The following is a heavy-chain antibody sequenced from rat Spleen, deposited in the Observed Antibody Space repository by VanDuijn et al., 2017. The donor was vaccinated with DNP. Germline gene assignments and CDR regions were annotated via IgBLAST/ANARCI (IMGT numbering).Heavy chain of an antibody. CDR1: GFTFSNYG. J-gene: IGHJ1*01. CDR2: ITNTGGST. Sequence: EVQLVESGGGLVQPGRSLKLSCAASGFTFSNYGMHWIRQAPGKGLEWVASITNTGGSTYYLDSVKGRFTISRDNAKSTLYLQMNSLRSEDTATYYCARSNTYYDGTYYYWYFDFWGPGTMVTVSS. V-gene: IGHV5-31*01. CDR3: ARSNTYYDGTYYYWYFDF. D-gene: IGHD1-12*02.